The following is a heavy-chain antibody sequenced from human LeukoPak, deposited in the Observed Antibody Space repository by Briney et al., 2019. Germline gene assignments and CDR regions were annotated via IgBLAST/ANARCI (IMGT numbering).Heavy chain of an antibody. J-gene: IGHJ3*02. CDR2: ISSSGSTI. CDR1: GFIFDDYG. CDR3: ARSGRGGAFDI. D-gene: IGHD1-26*01. Sequence: GGSLRLSCAAFGFIFDDYGMSWVRQAPGKGLEWVSYISSSGSTIYYADSVKGRFTISGDNAKNTQYLQMNSLRAEDTAVYYCARSGRGGAFDIWGQGTMVTVSS. V-gene: IGHV3-48*04.